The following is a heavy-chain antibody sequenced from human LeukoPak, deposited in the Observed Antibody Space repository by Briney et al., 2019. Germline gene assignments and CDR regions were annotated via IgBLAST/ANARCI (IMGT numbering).Heavy chain of an antibody. CDR3: ARGKGRVVPAAVFDY. V-gene: IGHV1-3*01. CDR1: GYSFTSYW. CDR2: INAGNGNT. Sequence: GESLKISCKGSGYSFTSYWIGWVRQAPGQRLEWMGWINAGNGNTKYSQKFQGRVTITRDTSASTAYMELSSLRSEDTAVYYCARGKGRVVPAAVFDYWGQGTLVTVSS. J-gene: IGHJ4*02. D-gene: IGHD2-2*01.